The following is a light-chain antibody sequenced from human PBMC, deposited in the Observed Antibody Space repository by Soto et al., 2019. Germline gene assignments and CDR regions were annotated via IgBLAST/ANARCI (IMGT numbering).Light chain of an antibody. Sequence: DIVMTQSPLSLPVTPGEPASISCRSSKSLLHFNGYNYLDWYLKKPGQSPQLLVYLGSNRASGVPERFSGSGSGTDFTLKISRVDAEDVGVYYCMQARQTPRTFGQGTKVEI. CDR1: KSLLHFNGYNY. V-gene: IGKV2-28*01. CDR2: LGS. J-gene: IGKJ1*01. CDR3: MQARQTPRT.